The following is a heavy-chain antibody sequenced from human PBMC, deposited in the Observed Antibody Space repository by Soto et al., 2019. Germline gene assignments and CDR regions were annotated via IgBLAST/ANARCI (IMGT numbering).Heavy chain of an antibody. J-gene: IGHJ6*02. CDR3: ARTNCGGDCYPPYYYYYGMDV. Sequence: SETLSLTCTVSGGSISSGGYYWSWIRQHPGKGLEWIGYIYYSGSTYYNPSLKSRVTISVDTSKNQFSLKLSSVTAVDTAVYYCARTNCGGDCYPPYYYYYGMDVWGQGTTVT. D-gene: IGHD2-21*02. CDR1: GGSISSGGYY. V-gene: IGHV4-31*03. CDR2: IYYSGST.